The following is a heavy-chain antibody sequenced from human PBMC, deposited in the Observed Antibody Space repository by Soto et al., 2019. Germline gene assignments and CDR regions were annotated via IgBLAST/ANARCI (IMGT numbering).Heavy chain of an antibody. J-gene: IGHJ4*02. Sequence: EERLVQSGGGLVQPGGSLRLSCAASGFSVGGNYMSWVRQAPGKGLELVSLIYSGGNPFYADSMKGRFTLSRDNSNNMLYLQMDSPSADDTAVYYCARGPNSDCWGQGTLVIVSS. V-gene: IGHV3-53*01. CDR1: GFSVGGNY. CDR3: ARGPNSDC. CDR2: IYSGGNP. D-gene: IGHD2-21*01.